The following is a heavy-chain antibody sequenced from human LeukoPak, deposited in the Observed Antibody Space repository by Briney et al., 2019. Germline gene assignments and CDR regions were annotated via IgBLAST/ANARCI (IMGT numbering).Heavy chain of an antibody. J-gene: IGHJ4*02. V-gene: IGHV4-4*07. CDR3: ARVDLRAAFFDY. CDR2: IYTSGNT. Sequence: SETLSLTCTVSGGSISSYYWTWIRQPAGKGLEWIGRIYTSGNTGYNPSLKSRVTMSVYTSKNQFSLNLSSVTAADTAVYYCARVDLRAAFFDYWGQGTLVTVSS. D-gene: IGHD2-15*01. CDR1: GGSISSYY.